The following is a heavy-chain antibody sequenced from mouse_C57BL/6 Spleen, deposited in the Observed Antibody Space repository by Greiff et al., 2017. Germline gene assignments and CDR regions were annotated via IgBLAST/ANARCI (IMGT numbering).Heavy chain of an antibody. CDR2: IDPSDSYT. Sequence: VQLQQPGAELVKPGASVKLSCKASGYTFTSYWMQWVKQRPGQGLEWIGEIDPSDSYTNYNQKFKGKATLTVDTSSSTADMQLSSLTSEDSAVYYCARLVTPGNFDYWGQGTTLTVSS. V-gene: IGHV1-50*01. CDR3: ARLVTPGNFDY. D-gene: IGHD2-2*01. CDR1: GYTFTSYW. J-gene: IGHJ2*01.